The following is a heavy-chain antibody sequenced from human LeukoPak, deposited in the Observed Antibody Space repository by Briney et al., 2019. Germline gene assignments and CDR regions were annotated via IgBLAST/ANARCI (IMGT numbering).Heavy chain of an antibody. J-gene: IGHJ4*02. CDR1: GGTFSSYA. Sequence: GASVKVSCKASGGTFSSYAISWVRQAPGQGLEWMGGIIPIFGTANYAQKFQGRVTITADESTSTAYMELSSLRSEDTAVYYCARMGRVYYYGSGSEFDYWGRGTLVTVSS. CDR3: ARMGRVYYYGSGSEFDY. CDR2: IIPIFGTA. D-gene: IGHD3-10*01. V-gene: IGHV1-69*13.